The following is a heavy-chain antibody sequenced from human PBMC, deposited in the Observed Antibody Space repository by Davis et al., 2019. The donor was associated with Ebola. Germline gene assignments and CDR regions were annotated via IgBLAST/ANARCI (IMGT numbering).Heavy chain of an antibody. J-gene: IGHJ4*02. CDR3: ARDVQILGPVAGPSFDY. V-gene: IGHV3-33*01. CDR2: IWHDASNK. Sequence: PGGSLRLSCAASGFTFSHCGMHWVRQAPGKGLEWVAVIWHDASNKYYTESVKGRFTISRDNSKTPLYLQTDSLRAEDTAVYYCARDVQILGPVAGPSFDYWGQGALVTVSS. D-gene: IGHD6-19*01. CDR1: GFTFSHCG.